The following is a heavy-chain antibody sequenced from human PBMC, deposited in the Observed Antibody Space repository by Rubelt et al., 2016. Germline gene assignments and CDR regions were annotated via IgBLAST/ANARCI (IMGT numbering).Heavy chain of an antibody. Sequence: QVQLQQWGAGLVKPSETLSLTCAVYGGSFSGYSWTWIRQPPGKGLEWIASIYYSRSTYYNPSLKSRVTISVDTSKTRFSLKLSAGTAADTAVYYCARGLTVASISALEDWGQGTLVTVSS. CDR2: IYYSRST. J-gene: IGHJ4*02. CDR1: GGSFSGYS. D-gene: IGHD6-6*01. V-gene: IGHV4-34*01. CDR3: ARGLTVASISALED.